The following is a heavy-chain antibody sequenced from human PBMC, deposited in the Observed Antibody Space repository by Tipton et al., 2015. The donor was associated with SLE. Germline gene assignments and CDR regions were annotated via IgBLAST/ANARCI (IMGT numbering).Heavy chain of an antibody. CDR1: GGSISSSSYY. D-gene: IGHD3-3*01. V-gene: IGHV4-39*07. CDR2: IYYSGST. Sequence: LSLTCTVSGGSISSSSYYWGWIRQPPGKGLEWIGSIYYSGSTYYNPSLKSRVTISVDTSKNQFSLKLSSVTAADTAVYYCAALPTAIFGVVIDLDDMDAWGQGTTVTVSS. CDR3: AALPTAIFGVVIDLDDMDA. J-gene: IGHJ6*02.